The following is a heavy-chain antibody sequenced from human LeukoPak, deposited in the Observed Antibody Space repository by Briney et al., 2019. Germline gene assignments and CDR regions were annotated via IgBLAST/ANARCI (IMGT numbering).Heavy chain of an antibody. CDR1: GFTFNDYS. D-gene: IGHD3-10*02. V-gene: IGHV3-20*04. Sequence: GGSLRLSCAGTGFTFNDYSMAWVRQAPGKGLEWVCGINWNGVHMEYSDSVKGRFTISRDNAKNSLYLQMNSLRAEDTAVYYCAELGITMIGGVWGKGTTVTISS. J-gene: IGHJ6*04. CDR2: INWNGVHM. CDR3: AELGITMIGGV.